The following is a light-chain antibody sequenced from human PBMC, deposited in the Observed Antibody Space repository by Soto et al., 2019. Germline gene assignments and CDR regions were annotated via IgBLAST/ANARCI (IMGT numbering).Light chain of an antibody. CDR1: QSISNK. Sequence: DIQMTQSLSSLSASVGDRVTVTCRASQSISNKLNWYQQKPGKAPKLLIYAASSLQSGVPSRFSGSGSGTEFTLTISSLQPEDFATYYCQQSYSSVMYTFGQGTKLEIK. V-gene: IGKV1-39*01. CDR3: QQSYSSVMYT. J-gene: IGKJ2*01. CDR2: AAS.